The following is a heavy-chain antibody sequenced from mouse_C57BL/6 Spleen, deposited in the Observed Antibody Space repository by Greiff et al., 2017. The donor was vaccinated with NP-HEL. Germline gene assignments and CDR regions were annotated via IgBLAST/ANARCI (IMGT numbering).Heavy chain of an antibody. Sequence: QVQLQQSGAELVRPGASVKLSCKASGYTFTDYYINWVKQRPGQGLEWIARIYPGSGNTYYNEKFKGKATLTAEKSSSTAYMQLSSLTSEDSAVYFCARWDDGYYDYWGQGTTLTVSS. J-gene: IGHJ2*01. CDR2: IYPGSGNT. CDR3: ARWDDGYYDY. CDR1: GYTFTDYY. D-gene: IGHD2-3*01. V-gene: IGHV1-76*01.